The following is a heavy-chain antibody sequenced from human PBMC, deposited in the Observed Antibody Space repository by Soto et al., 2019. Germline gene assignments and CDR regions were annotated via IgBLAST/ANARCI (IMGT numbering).Heavy chain of an antibody. J-gene: IGHJ4*02. Sequence: EVQLVESVGGLVQPGRSLRLSCAASGFTFDDYAMHLVRRVPGKGLEWVSSISWNSNIIGYADSVKGRFTISRDNAKNSLYLQMNSLLPEETALYYCAKGGPDGFCSGGRCYFDYWGQGTLVTVSS. CDR2: ISWNSNII. V-gene: IGHV3-9*01. CDR1: GFTFDDYA. D-gene: IGHD2-15*01. CDR3: AKGGPDGFCSGGRCYFDY.